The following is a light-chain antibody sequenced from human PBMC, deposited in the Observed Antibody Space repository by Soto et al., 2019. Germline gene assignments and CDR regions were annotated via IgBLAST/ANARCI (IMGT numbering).Light chain of an antibody. Sequence: DIQMPQSPSSLSASVGDRITITCRASQSISSYLNWYQQKSGKAPRLLIYVASTLESGVPSRFIGSGSGTAFTLTISRLQPEDFATYFCQQSYSTPRTFGHGNKVEIK. CDR3: QQSYSTPRT. V-gene: IGKV1-39*01. CDR1: QSISSY. J-gene: IGKJ1*01. CDR2: VAS.